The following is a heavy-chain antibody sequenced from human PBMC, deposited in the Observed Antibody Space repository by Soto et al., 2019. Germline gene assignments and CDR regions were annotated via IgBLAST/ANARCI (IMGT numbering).Heavy chain of an antibody. CDR1: GFTFSSYA. CDR2: ISGSGGST. V-gene: IGHV3-23*01. J-gene: IGHJ4*02. D-gene: IGHD3-10*01. Sequence: PGGSLRLSCAASGFTFSSYAMSWVRQAPGKGLEWVSAISGSGGSTYYADSVKGRFTISRDNSKDTLYLQMNSLRAEDTAVYYCAKYYYGSGSYTDYWGQGTLVTVSS. CDR3: AKYYYGSGSYTDY.